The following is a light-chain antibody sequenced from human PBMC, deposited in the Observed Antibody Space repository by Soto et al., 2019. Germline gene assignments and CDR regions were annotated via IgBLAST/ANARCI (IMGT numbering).Light chain of an antibody. CDR1: SDDIGGYNY. CDR2: DVS. CDR3: SSYTGSGTLV. Sequence: QSDLTQPASVSGSPGQSITISCTGTSDDIGGYNYVSWYQHHPGKGPRLLIYDVSSRPSGVSNRFSGSKSGNTASLTISGLQAEDEADYYCSSYTGSGTLVFGGGTKLTVL. J-gene: IGLJ2*01. V-gene: IGLV2-14*03.